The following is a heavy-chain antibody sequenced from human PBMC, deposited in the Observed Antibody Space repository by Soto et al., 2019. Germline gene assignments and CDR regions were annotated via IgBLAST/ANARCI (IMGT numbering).Heavy chain of an antibody. J-gene: IGHJ4*02. D-gene: IGHD3-3*01. CDR2: IYYSGST. Sequence: SETLSLTCTVSGGSISSSSYYWGWLRQPPGKGLEWIGSIYYSGSTYYNPSLKSRVTISVDTSKNQFSLKLSTVTAADTAAYYCASLGMVTIFGPSFSSLFDYWGQGTLVTVSS. V-gene: IGHV4-39*01. CDR1: GGSISSSSYY. CDR3: ASLGMVTIFGPSFSSLFDY.